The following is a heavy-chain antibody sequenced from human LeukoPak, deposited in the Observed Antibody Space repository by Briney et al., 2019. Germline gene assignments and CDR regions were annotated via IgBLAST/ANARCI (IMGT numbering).Heavy chain of an antibody. J-gene: IGHJ4*02. CDR3: ARWAGDSSGYYYVAALD. V-gene: IGHV5-51*01. D-gene: IGHD3-22*01. CDR2: IYPGDSDT. CDR1: GYSFTSYW. Sequence: GESLKSSCKGSGYSFTSYWIGWVRQMPGKGLEWMGIIYPGDSDTRYSPSFQGQVTISADKSISTAYLQWSSLKASDTAMYYCARWAGDSSGYYYVAALDWGQGALVTVSS.